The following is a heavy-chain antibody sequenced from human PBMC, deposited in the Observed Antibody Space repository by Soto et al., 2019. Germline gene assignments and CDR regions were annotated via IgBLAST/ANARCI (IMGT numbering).Heavy chain of an antibody. J-gene: IGHJ3*02. Sequence: QVQLVESGGGVVQPGRSLRLSCAASGFTFSSYAMHWVRQAPGKGLEWVAVISYDGSNKYYADSVKGRFTISRDNSKNTLYLQRNSLRAEDTAVYYCARDQAYYDSSGSPLGNAFDIWGQGTMVTVSS. V-gene: IGHV3-30-3*01. CDR1: GFTFSSYA. CDR2: ISYDGSNK. D-gene: IGHD3-22*01. CDR3: ARDQAYYDSSGSPLGNAFDI.